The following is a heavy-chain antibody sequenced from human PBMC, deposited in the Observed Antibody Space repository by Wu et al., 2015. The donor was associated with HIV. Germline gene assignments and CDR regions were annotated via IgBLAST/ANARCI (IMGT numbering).Heavy chain of an antibody. CDR1: GGSISSYY. V-gene: IGHV4-59*01. J-gene: IGHJ4*02. CDR3: ARGPNTAMAIDY. Sequence: QVQLQESGPGLVKPSETLSLTCTVSGGSISSYYWSWIRQPPGKGLEWIGYIYYSGSTNYNPSLKSRVTISVDTSKNQFSLKLSSVTAADTAVYYCARGPNTAMAIDYWGQGTLVTVSS. D-gene: IGHD5-18*01. CDR2: IYYSGST.